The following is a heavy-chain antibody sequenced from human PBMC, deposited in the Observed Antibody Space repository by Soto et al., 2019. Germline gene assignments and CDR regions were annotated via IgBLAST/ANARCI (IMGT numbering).Heavy chain of an antibody. Sequence: ASVKVSCKASGYTFTSYGINWVRQAPGQGLEWMGWISAYNGNTNYAQKLQGRVTMTTDTSTSTAYMELRSLRSDDTAVYYCARDKKGYSSSYNWFDPWGQGTLVTVPQ. V-gene: IGHV1-18*01. CDR3: ARDKKGYSSSYNWFDP. CDR1: GYTFTSYG. J-gene: IGHJ5*02. D-gene: IGHD6-6*01. CDR2: ISAYNGNT.